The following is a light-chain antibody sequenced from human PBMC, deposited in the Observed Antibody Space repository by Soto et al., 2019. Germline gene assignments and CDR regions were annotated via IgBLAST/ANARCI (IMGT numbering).Light chain of an antibody. V-gene: IGKV3-15*01. CDR1: QSVHSN. CDR3: QQYNNWPFT. J-gene: IGKJ3*01. Sequence: EMGMTQSPATLSVSPGEGATLSCRASQSVHSNLHWYQQKPGQAPRLLIYGASTRATGIPARFSGSGSGTEFTLTISSLQSADFAVYYCQQYNNWPFTFGPGTRVDIK. CDR2: GAS.